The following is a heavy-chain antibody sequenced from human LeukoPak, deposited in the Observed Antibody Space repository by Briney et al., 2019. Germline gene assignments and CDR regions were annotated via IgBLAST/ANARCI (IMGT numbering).Heavy chain of an antibody. J-gene: IGHJ4*02. Sequence: GGSLRLSCAASGFTFSSYAMHWVRQAPGKGLEYVSAISSNGGSTYYANSVKGRFTISRDNSKNTLYLQMGSLRAEDMAVYYCARDYYDSSGYRYFDYWGQGTLVTVSS. V-gene: IGHV3-64*01. CDR2: ISSNGGST. CDR1: GFTFSSYA. D-gene: IGHD3-22*01. CDR3: ARDYYDSSGYRYFDY.